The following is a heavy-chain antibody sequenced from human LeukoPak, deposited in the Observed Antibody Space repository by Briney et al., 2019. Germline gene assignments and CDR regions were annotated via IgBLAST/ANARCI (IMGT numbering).Heavy chain of an antibody. Sequence: GASVKVSCKASGYTFSGNYVHWVRQAPGQGLEWMGWINPNTGDTNYAQKFQGRVTMTRDTSISTSYMELSRLRSDDTAVYFCAPDRAYYYYGMDVWGQGTTVTVSS. CDR1: GYTFSGNY. V-gene: IGHV1-2*02. CDR3: APDRAYYYYGMDV. D-gene: IGHD3-16*01. J-gene: IGHJ6*02. CDR2: INPNTGDT.